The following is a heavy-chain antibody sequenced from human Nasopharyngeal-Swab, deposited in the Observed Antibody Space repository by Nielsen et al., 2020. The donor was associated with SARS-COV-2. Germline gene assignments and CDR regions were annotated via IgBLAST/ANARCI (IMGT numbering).Heavy chain of an antibody. CDR3: ARDRCSGGSCSFYYYYGMDV. D-gene: IGHD2-15*01. CDR1: GGSISSYY. CDR2: IYYSGST. Sequence: SETLSLTSTVSGGSISSYYWNWIRQPPGKGLEWIGYIYYSGSTNYNPSLKSRVTISVDTSKNQFSLKLTSVTAADTAVYYCARDRCSGGSCSFYYYYGMDVWGQGTTVTVSS. J-gene: IGHJ6*02. V-gene: IGHV4-59*13.